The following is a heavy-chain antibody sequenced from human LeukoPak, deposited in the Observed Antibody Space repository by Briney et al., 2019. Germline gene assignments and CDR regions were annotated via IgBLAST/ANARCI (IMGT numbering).Heavy chain of an antibody. J-gene: IGHJ4*02. V-gene: IGHV4-59*01. Sequence: PSETLSLTXTVSGDSMSSYYWSWIRQPPGKGLEWIGYIYYSGHTNYNPSLKSRVTISVDTSNNQFSLKMRSVTAADTAVYYCARDRRDTSMVWDYWGQGTLVTVSS. CDR2: IYYSGHT. D-gene: IGHD5-18*01. CDR1: GDSMSSYY. CDR3: ARDRRDTSMVWDY.